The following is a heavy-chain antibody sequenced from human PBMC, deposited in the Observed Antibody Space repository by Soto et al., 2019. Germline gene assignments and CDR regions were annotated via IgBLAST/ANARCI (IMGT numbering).Heavy chain of an antibody. Sequence: SVKVSCKASGGTFSSYAISWVRQAPGQGLEWMGGIIPIFGTANYAQKFQGRVTITADKSASTAYMELSSLRSEDTAVYYCARGSLEERYYDILTGYYYYGMDVWG. CDR2: IIPIFGTA. V-gene: IGHV1-69*06. CDR1: GGTFSSYA. CDR3: ARGSLEERYYDILTGYYYYGMDV. J-gene: IGHJ6*02. D-gene: IGHD3-9*01.